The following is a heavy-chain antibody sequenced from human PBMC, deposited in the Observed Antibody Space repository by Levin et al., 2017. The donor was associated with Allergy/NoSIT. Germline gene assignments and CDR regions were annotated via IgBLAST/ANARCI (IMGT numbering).Heavy chain of an antibody. J-gene: IGHJ4*02. Sequence: ASETLSLTCTVSGASVSSGGYFWSWVRQPPGTGLEWIGYIFDSGSTNYNPTLKSRVTISLDTSKNQFSLKLTSVTTADTAVYYCARDPSRSSSSWGHFDYWGLGALVTVSS. CDR1: GASVSSGGYF. D-gene: IGHD6-13*01. CDR2: IFDSGST. CDR3: ARDPSRSSSSWGHFDY. V-gene: IGHV4-61*08.